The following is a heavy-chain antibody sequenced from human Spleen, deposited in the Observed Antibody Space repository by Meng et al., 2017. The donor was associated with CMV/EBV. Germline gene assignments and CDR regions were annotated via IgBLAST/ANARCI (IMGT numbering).Heavy chain of an antibody. CDR2: IKQDGSEK. J-gene: IGHJ4*02. CDR3: AKEGYEDFWSPDY. CDR1: GFIFNNYW. Sequence: LSLTCATSGFIFNNYWMSWVRQAPGKGLEWVANIKQDGSEKHYFDSVKGRFTISRDNAKNSLHLQLNSLRAEDTAVYYCAKEGYEDFWSPDYWGQGTLVTVSS. D-gene: IGHD3-3*01. V-gene: IGHV3-7*03.